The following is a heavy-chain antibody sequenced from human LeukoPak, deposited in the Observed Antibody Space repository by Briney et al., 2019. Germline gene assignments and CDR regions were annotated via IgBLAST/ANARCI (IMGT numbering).Heavy chain of an antibody. J-gene: IGHJ4*02. CDR2: IYTSGT. D-gene: IGHD4-17*01. V-gene: IGHV4-4*07. CDR1: GDSISSYY. Sequence: PSETLSLTCSVSGDSISSYYWSWIRQPAGKGLEWIGRIYTSGTNYNPSVKKRVTISIDTSKHESSLRLICVTAADTAVYLCARGIYGDYGLGYWGQGTLVTVSS. CDR3: ARGIYGDYGLGY.